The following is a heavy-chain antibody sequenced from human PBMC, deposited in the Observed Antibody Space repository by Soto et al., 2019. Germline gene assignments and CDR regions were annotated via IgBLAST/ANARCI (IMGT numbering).Heavy chain of an antibody. D-gene: IGHD3-22*01. V-gene: IGHV3-30*18. CDR3: AKEGYYDSSGYYHYWYFDL. Sequence: QVQLVESGGGVVQPGRSLRLSCAASGFTFSSYGMHWVRQAPGKGLEWVAVISYDGSNKYYADSVKGRFTISRDNSKNTLYLQMNSLRAEDTAVYYCAKEGYYDSSGYYHYWYFDLWGRGTLVTVSS. CDR1: GFTFSSYG. CDR2: ISYDGSNK. J-gene: IGHJ2*01.